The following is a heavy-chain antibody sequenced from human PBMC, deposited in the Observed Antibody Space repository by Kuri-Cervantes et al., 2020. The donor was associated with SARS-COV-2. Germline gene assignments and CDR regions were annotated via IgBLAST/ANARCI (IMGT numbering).Heavy chain of an antibody. Sequence: SETLSLTCTVSGGSISSYYWSWIRQPPGKGLEWIGYIYYSGSTNYNPSLKSRVTISVDTSKNQFSLKLSSVTAAYTAVYYCARSVLLWLGEEQDAFDIWGQGTMVTVSS. D-gene: IGHD3-10*01. V-gene: IGHV4-59*12. CDR2: IYYSGST. CDR1: GGSISSYY. CDR3: ARSVLLWLGEEQDAFDI. J-gene: IGHJ3*02.